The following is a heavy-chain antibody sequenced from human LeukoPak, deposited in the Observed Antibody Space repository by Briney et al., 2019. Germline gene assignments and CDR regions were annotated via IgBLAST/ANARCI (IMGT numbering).Heavy chain of an antibody. CDR3: VRDGGNWDVDY. CDR2: IYSGGGT. J-gene: IGHJ4*02. V-gene: IGHV4-59*12. CDR1: GGSISGYH. Sequence: SETLSLTCNVSGGSISGYHWSWIRQPPGKGLEWLGSIYSGGGTHYNPSLNSRLTISADTSKNQFSLNLRSVTAADTAVYFCVRDGGNWDVDYWGQGTLVTVSS. D-gene: IGHD3-16*01.